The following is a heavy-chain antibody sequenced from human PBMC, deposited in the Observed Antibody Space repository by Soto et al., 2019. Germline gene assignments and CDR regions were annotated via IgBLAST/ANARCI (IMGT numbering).Heavy chain of an antibody. CDR2: INPSGGST. V-gene: IGHV1-46*01. D-gene: IGHD2-15*01. J-gene: IGHJ6*02. CDR3: ARDGQPLYCSGGSCYSLVYYGMDV. CDR1: GYTFXSYY. Sequence: GASVKVSCKASGYTFXSYYMHWVRQAPGKGLEWMGIINPSGGSTSYAQKFQGRVTMTRDTSTSTVYMELSSLRSEDTAVYYCARDGQPLYCSGGSCYSLVYYGMDVWGQGTTVTVSS.